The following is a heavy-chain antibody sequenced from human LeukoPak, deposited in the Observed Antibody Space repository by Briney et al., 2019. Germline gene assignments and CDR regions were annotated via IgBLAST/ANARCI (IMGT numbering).Heavy chain of an antibody. Sequence: ASVQVSCKVSGGTFSSCASSWVRQAPGQGLELMGGIIPIFGRANYAHKFQGRVTITMDESTSTAYVALSSLRAEDTAVYYCAASVDGSIWYGDYWGQGTLVIVSS. CDR3: AASVDGSIWYGDY. J-gene: IGHJ4*02. CDR1: GGTFSSCA. D-gene: IGHD6-13*01. CDR2: IIPIFGRA. V-gene: IGHV1-69*05.